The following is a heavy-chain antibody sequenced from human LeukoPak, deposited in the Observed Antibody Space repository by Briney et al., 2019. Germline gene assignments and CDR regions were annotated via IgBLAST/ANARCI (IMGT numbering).Heavy chain of an antibody. CDR1: GFTVSSNY. CDR2: IYSGGST. D-gene: IGHD4-17*01. J-gene: IGHJ4*02. V-gene: IGHV3-66*01. CDR3: AREYYGDYKS. Sequence: GGSLRLSCAASGFTVSSNYMSWVRQAPGKGLEWVSVIYSGGSTYYADSVKCRFTISRDNSKNTLYLQMNSLRAEDTAVYYCAREYYGDYKSWGQGTLVTVSS.